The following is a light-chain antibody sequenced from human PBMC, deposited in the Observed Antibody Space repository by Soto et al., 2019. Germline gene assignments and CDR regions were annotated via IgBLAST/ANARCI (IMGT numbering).Light chain of an antibody. V-gene: IGKV4-1*01. Sequence: DIVMTQSPDSLAVSLGERATINCKSSQSVLYSSNNRNYLAWYQQRLGQPPKLIFYWASTRESGVPDRFSGSGSGTDFTLTISSLPAEDVAVYYCQQYYSAPLTFGGGTKVDIK. CDR3: QQYYSAPLT. J-gene: IGKJ4*01. CDR2: WAS. CDR1: QSVLYSSNNRNY.